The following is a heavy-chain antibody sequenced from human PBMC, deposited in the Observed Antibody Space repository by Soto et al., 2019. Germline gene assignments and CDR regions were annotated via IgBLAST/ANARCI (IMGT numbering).Heavy chain of an antibody. Sequence: QVQLQESGPGLVKPSQTLSLTCTVSGGSISSGGYYWSWIRQHPGKGLEWIGYIYYSGSTYYNPSLKSRVTISVDTCKNQCSLKLSSVTAADTAVYYCARVLTYYYDSSGYYISGWYFDLWGRGTLVTVSS. J-gene: IGHJ2*01. CDR3: ARVLTYYYDSSGYYISGWYFDL. CDR1: GGSISSGGYY. CDR2: IYYSGST. D-gene: IGHD3-22*01. V-gene: IGHV4-31*03.